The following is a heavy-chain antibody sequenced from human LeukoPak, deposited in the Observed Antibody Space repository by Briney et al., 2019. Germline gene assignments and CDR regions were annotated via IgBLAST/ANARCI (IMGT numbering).Heavy chain of an antibody. Sequence: GESLKISCKGSGHSFTSYWISWVRQMPGKGLEWMGRIDPSDSYTNYSPSFQGHVTISADKSISTAYLQWSSLKASDTAMYYCARHGVIAAAGSTVDYWGQGTLVTVSS. D-gene: IGHD6-13*01. CDR1: GHSFTSYW. CDR2: IDPSDSYT. CDR3: ARHGVIAAAGSTVDY. V-gene: IGHV5-10-1*01. J-gene: IGHJ4*02.